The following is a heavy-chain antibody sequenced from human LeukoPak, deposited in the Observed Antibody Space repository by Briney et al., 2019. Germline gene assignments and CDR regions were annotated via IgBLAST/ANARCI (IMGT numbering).Heavy chain of an antibody. Sequence: GGSLRLSCAASGSTFSSYGMHWVRQAPGKGLEWVAVISYDGSNKYYADSVKGRFTISRDNSKNTLYLQMNSLRAEDTAVYYCANMDYYGSGSYYNPYWGQGTLVTVSS. J-gene: IGHJ4*02. CDR3: ANMDYYGSGSYYNPY. CDR2: ISYDGSNK. V-gene: IGHV3-30*18. CDR1: GSTFSSYG. D-gene: IGHD3-10*01.